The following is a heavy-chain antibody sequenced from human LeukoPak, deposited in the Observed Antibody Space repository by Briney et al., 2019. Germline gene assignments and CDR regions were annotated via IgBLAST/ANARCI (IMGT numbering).Heavy chain of an antibody. CDR3: ARGQDDRSGTFDY. J-gene: IGHJ4*02. D-gene: IGHD3-22*01. CDR1: GDSVSSGSYY. CDR2: MSPSGTT. Sequence: KPXGTLSLTCTVSGDSVSSGSYYLSWIRQPPGKGLDWIAYMSPSGTTNYNPSLKSRVTTSVDTSRTQFSLRLSSVTAADTAVYYCARGQDDRSGTFDYWGQGTLVTVSS. V-gene: IGHV4-61*01.